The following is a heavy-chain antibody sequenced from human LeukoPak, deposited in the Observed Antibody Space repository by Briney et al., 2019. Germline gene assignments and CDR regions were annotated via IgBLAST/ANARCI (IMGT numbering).Heavy chain of an antibody. CDR3: ARDRVIVGGTATYNFDH. D-gene: IGHD1-14*01. J-gene: IGHJ4*02. CDR1: GYTFTPYF. CDR2: INPTGGST. Sequence: ASVKVSCKASGYTFTPYFIHWVRQAPGQGLEWIAIINPTGGSTTYAQKFQGRVTVTRDMSTTTVYMELSSLTSEDTAVYYCARDRVIVGGTATYNFDHWGQGALVTVPS. V-gene: IGHV1-46*01.